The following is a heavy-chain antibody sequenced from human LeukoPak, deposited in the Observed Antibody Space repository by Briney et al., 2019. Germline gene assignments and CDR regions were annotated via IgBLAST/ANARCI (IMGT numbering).Heavy chain of an antibody. CDR3: AKDKVQNIAAAGTDDY. CDR1: GFTFSSDA. J-gene: IGHJ4*02. D-gene: IGHD6-13*01. V-gene: IGHV3-23*01. CDR2: ISGSGGST. Sequence: GSLRLSCAVSGFTFSSDAMSWDRPPQGKVREWVSAISGSGGSTYYADSVKGRFTISRDNSKNTLYLQMNSLRAEDTAIYYCAKDKVQNIAAAGTDDYWGQGTLVTVSS.